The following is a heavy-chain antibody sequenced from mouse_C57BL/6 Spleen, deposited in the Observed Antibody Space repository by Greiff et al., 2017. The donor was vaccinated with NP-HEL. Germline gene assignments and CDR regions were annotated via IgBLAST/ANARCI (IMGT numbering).Heavy chain of an antibody. Sequence: QVQLKQSGPGLVQPSQSLSITCTVSGFSLTSSGVHWVRQSPGKGLEWLGVIWSGGSTDYNVAFISRLSISKDKSKSQVFFKMNRLQAADADIYYCDREGYYAMDYWGQGTSVTVSS. V-gene: IGHV2-2*01. J-gene: IGHJ4*01. CDR1: GFSLTSSG. CDR3: DREGYYAMDY. CDR2: IWSGGST.